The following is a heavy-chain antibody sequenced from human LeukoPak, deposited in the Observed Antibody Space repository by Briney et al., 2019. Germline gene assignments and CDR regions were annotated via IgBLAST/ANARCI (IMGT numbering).Heavy chain of an antibody. V-gene: IGHV5-51*01. D-gene: IGHD3-10*01. CDR2: IYPRDSDT. CDR1: GNSFTSYW. Sequence: GESLKISCKGSGNSFTSYWIGWVRQMPGKGLEWMGIIYPRDSDTRYSPSCHGQVTISADKSISSAYLQWSSLKASDTAMYYCARGGSTMVTPYYFDYWGQGTLVTVSS. J-gene: IGHJ4*02. CDR3: ARGGSTMVTPYYFDY.